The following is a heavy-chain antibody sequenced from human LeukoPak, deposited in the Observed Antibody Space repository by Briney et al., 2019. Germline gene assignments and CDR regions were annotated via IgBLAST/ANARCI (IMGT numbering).Heavy chain of an antibody. J-gene: IGHJ4*02. CDR2: ISGSGSTT. CDR3: ARALIGYYFDY. Sequence: GGSLRLSCAASGFTFSSFGMNWVRQAPGKGLEWVSAISGSGSTTYYADSVKGRFTISRDNSKNSLYLQMNSLRAEDTAVYYCARALIGYYFDYWGQGTLVTVSS. V-gene: IGHV3-23*01. D-gene: IGHD2-8*01. CDR1: GFTFSSFG.